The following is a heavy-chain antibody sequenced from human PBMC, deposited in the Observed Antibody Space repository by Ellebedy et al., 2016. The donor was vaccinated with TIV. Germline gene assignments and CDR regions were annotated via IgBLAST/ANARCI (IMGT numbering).Heavy chain of an antibody. CDR3: AREGQDYYDSSGDAFDI. CDR2: INHSGST. D-gene: IGHD3-22*01. V-gene: IGHV4-34*01. Sequence: SETLSLXCAVYGGSFSGYYWSWIRQPPGKGLEWIGEINHSGSTNYNPSLKSRVTISVDTSKNQFSLKLSSVTAADTAVYYCAREGQDYYDSSGDAFDIWGQGTMVTVSS. CDR1: GGSFSGYY. J-gene: IGHJ3*02.